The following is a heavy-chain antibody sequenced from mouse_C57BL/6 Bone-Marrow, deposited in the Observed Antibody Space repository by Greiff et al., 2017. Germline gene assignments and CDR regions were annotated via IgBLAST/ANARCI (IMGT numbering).Heavy chain of an antibody. V-gene: IGHV14-3*01. CDR1: GFNIKNTY. CDR3: ARDYYGSGYFDV. D-gene: IGHD1-1*01. J-gene: IGHJ1*03. CDR2: IDPANGNT. Sequence: VHVKQSVAELVRPGASVKLSCTASGFNIKNTYMHWVKQRPEQGLEWIGRIDPANGNTKYAPKFQGKATITADTSSNTAYLQLSSLASEDTAIYYGARDYYGSGYFDVWGKGTTVTVSS.